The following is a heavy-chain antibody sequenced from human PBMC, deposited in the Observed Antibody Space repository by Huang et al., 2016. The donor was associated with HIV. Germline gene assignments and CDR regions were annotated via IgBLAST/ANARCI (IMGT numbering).Heavy chain of an antibody. CDR1: GYTFTSYA. V-gene: IGHV7-4-1*02. J-gene: IGHJ4*02. CDR2: INTNTGNP. CDR3: ARGLFDY. Sequence: QVQLVQSGSELKKPGASVKVSCKASGYTFTSYAMNWVRQDPGQGLEWIGWINTNTGNPTYDQGCTGRCVFSLETAVRTAYLQIRSLKAEDTAVYYCARGLFDYWGQGTLVTVSS.